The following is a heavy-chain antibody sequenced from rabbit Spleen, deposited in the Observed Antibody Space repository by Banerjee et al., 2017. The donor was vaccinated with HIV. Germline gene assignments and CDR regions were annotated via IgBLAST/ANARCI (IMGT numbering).Heavy chain of an antibody. CDR1: GLDFSRSYW. D-gene: IGHD6-1*01. J-gene: IGHJ4*01. CDR2: IDPIFGTT. CDR3: ARGTTAGGDGFAL. Sequence: QSLEESGGDLVKPGASLTLTCTASGLDFSRSYWIWWVRQAPGKGLEWIGYIDPIFGTTQYATWVNGRFTISSDNAQNTLYLQLNSLTAADTATYFCARGTTAGGDGFALWGPGTLVTVS. V-gene: IGHV1S40*01.